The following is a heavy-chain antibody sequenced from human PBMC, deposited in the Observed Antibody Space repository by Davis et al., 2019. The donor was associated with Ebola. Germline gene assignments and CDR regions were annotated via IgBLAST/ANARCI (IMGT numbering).Heavy chain of an antibody. J-gene: IGHJ6*02. CDR3: AGYGSTGSMDV. Sequence: GESLKISCAASGFTFSSYAMHWVRQAPGKGLDWVAVISYDGSNKYYADSVKGRFTISRDNSKNTLYLQMNSLRAEDTAVYYCAGYGSTGSMDVWGQGTTVTVSS. D-gene: IGHD3-10*01. CDR1: GFTFSSYA. CDR2: ISYDGSNK. V-gene: IGHV3-30-3*01.